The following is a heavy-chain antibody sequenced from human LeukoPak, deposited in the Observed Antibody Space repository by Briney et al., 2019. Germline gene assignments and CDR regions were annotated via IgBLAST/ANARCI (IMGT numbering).Heavy chain of an antibody. J-gene: IGHJ4*02. V-gene: IGHV4-61*02. D-gene: IGHD5-12*01. CDR1: GGSISSGSYY. Sequence: PSETLSLTCTVSGGSISSGSYYWSWIRQPAGKGLEWIGRIYTSGSTNYNPSLKSRVTISVDTSKNQFSLKLSSVTAADTAVYYCARDRAATILYFDYWGQGTLVTVSS. CDR2: IYTSGST. CDR3: ARDRAATILYFDY.